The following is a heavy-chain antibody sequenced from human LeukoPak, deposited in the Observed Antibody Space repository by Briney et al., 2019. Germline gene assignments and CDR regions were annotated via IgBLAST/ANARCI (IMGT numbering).Heavy chain of an antibody. D-gene: IGHD3-10*01. V-gene: IGHV4-39*01. J-gene: IGHJ4*02. CDR3: GSGSYYTHDY. Sequence: SETLSLTCTVSSGSISSSSYYWGWIRQPPGKGLEWIGSIYYSGSTYYNPSLKSRVTISVDTSKNQFSLKLSSVTAADTAVYYCGSGSYYTHDYWGQGTLVTVSS. CDR2: IYYSGST. CDR1: SGSISSSSYY.